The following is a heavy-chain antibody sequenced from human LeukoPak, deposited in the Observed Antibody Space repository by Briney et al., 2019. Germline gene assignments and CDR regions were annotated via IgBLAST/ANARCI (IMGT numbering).Heavy chain of an antibody. J-gene: IGHJ4*02. CDR1: GFSLSTSGMC. V-gene: IGHV2-70*11. D-gene: IGHD1-26*01. Sequence: SGPTLVNPRQTLTLTCTFSGFSLSTSGMCVNWIRQPPGKALEWLARIDWDDDKYYSTSLETRLTISKDTSNNQVVLTMTNVDPLDTATYFCARGATKFDSWGQGTLVTVSS. CDR3: ARGATKFDS. CDR2: IDWDDDK.